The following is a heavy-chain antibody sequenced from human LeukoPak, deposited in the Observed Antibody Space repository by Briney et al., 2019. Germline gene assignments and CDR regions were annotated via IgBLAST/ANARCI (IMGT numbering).Heavy chain of an antibody. V-gene: IGHV4-4*07. CDR3: ARDEYSSSSEWFDP. D-gene: IGHD6-6*01. Sequence: SETLSLTCTVSGGSISSYYWSWIRQPAGKGLEWIGRIYTSGSTNYNPSLKSRVTMSVDTSKNQFSLKLSSVTAADTAVYYCARDEYSSSSEWFDPWGQGTLVTVSS. CDR1: GGSISSYY. CDR2: IYTSGST. J-gene: IGHJ5*02.